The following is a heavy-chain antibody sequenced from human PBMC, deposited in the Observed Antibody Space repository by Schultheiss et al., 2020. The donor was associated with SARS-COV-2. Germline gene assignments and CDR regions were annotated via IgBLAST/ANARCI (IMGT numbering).Heavy chain of an antibody. Sequence: SETLSLTCTVSGGSVSSGSYYWSWIRQPPGKGLEWIGYIYYSGSTNYNPSLKSRVTISVDTSKNQFSLKLSSVTAADTAVYYCARGRIAAAGRFWFDPWGQGTLVTVSS. CDR1: GGSVSSGSYY. V-gene: IGHV4-61*01. CDR2: IYYSGST. J-gene: IGHJ5*02. D-gene: IGHD6-13*01. CDR3: ARGRIAAAGRFWFDP.